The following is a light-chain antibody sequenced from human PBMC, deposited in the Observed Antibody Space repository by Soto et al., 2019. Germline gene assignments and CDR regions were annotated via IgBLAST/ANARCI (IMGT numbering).Light chain of an antibody. CDR2: DAS. V-gene: IGKV3-11*01. CDR1: QSVSSY. CDR3: QQRSNWPLT. J-gene: IGKJ4*01. Sequence: EIALTQSPATLSLSPGERATLSCRASQSVSSYLAWYQQKPGQAPRLLIYDASNRATGIPARFSGSWSGTDVTLTISSLAPEDFAVYDCQQRSNWPLTFGGGTKVEIE.